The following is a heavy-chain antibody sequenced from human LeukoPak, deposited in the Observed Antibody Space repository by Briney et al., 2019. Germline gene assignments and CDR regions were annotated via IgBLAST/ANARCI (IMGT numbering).Heavy chain of an antibody. D-gene: IGHD6-6*01. J-gene: IGHJ5*02. V-gene: IGHV4-61*10. CDR3: ATMSVPSIGNWFDP. CDR2: IYGGT. CDR1: GGSINSSTYY. Sequence: SETLSLTCTVSGGSINSSTYYWSWIRQPAGKGLEWIGYIYGGTNCNPSLKSRVTISVDTSKNQFSLQLSSVTAADTAVYYCATMSVPSIGNWFDPWGQGTLVTVSS.